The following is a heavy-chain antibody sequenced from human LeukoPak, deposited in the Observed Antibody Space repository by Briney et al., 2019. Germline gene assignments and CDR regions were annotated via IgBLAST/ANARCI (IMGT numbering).Heavy chain of an antibody. CDR1: GFTFSSYA. V-gene: IGHV3-23*01. Sequence: GGSLRLSCAASGFTFSSYAMSWVRQAPGEGLEWVSAISGSGGSTYYADSVKGRFTISRDNSKNTLYLQMNSLRAEDTAVYYCAKEKNRYCSGGSCYSFDYWGQGTLVTVSS. CDR2: ISGSGGST. J-gene: IGHJ4*02. CDR3: AKEKNRYCSGGSCYSFDY. D-gene: IGHD2-15*01.